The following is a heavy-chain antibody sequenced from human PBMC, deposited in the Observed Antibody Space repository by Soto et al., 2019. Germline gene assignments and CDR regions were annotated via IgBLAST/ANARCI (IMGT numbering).Heavy chain of an antibody. D-gene: IGHD3-9*01. CDR2: MNPNSGNT. V-gene: IGHV1-8*02. Sequence: ASVTVSCKASGYTFTSYDINWVRQATGQGLEWMGWMNPNSGNTGYAQKFQGRVTMTRNTSISTAYMELSSLRSEDTAVYYCAGDRFDWLLSARPGDSGYYYGMDVWGQGTTVTVSS. J-gene: IGHJ6*02. CDR3: AGDRFDWLLSARPGDSGYYYGMDV. CDR1: GYTFTSYD.